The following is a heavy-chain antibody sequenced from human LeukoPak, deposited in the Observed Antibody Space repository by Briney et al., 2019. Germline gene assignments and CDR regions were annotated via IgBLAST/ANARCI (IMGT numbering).Heavy chain of an antibody. V-gene: IGHV3-30*04. Sequence: GGSLRLSCAASRYTFSSYAMHWVRQAPGKGLEWGAVISYDGSNKYYADSVKGRFTSSRDNSKNTLYLQMNSLRAEDTAVYYCARGYCSGGSCYLIDHWGQGTRVTVSS. CDR2: ISYDGSNK. CDR1: RYTFSSYA. CDR3: ARGYCSGGSCYLIDH. J-gene: IGHJ4*02. D-gene: IGHD2-15*01.